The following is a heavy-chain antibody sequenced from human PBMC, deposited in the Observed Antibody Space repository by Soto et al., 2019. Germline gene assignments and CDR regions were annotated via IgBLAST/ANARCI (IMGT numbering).Heavy chain of an antibody. Sequence: QVPLVQSGGEGKKPGASVKVSCKASGYTFTSYGITWVRQAPGQGLEYLGWISTYNGNTVCAQKVQNRVTLTTDTSTSTAYMELRSLRPDDTAVYYCARAKVLITPNWFDPWGQGTLVTVSS. D-gene: IGHD3-16*01. CDR1: GYTFTSYG. V-gene: IGHV1-18*01. CDR3: ARAKVLITPNWFDP. J-gene: IGHJ5*02. CDR2: ISTYNGNT.